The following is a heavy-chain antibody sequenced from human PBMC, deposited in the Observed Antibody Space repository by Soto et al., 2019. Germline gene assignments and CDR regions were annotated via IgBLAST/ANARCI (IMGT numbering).Heavy chain of an antibody. CDR2: ISGSGGST. Sequence: GGSLRLSCAASGFTFSSYAMSWVRQAPGKGLEWVSAISGSGGSTYYADSVKGRFTISRDNSKNTLYLQMNSLRAEDTAVYYCAKAPFVVPAAIRAILFDYWGQGTLVTVSS. CDR1: GFTFSSYA. V-gene: IGHV3-23*01. CDR3: AKAPFVVPAAIRAILFDY. D-gene: IGHD2-2*02. J-gene: IGHJ4*02.